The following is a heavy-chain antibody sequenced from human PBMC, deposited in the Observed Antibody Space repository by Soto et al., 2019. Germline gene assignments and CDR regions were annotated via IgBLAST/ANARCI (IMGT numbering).Heavy chain of an antibody. Sequence: ASVKGSCKTSEYSFGDYYLHWVRQAPEQVLEWMGWINLNNGGTNSPRKFQGRLTMTRDKSITTVYMELSRLRSDDTAVYFCVRDAPSHQSIFDLWGPGTLVTVSS. D-gene: IGHD2-2*01. J-gene: IGHJ4*02. V-gene: IGHV1-2*02. CDR3: VRDAPSHQSIFDL. CDR2: INLNNGGT. CDR1: EYSFGDYY.